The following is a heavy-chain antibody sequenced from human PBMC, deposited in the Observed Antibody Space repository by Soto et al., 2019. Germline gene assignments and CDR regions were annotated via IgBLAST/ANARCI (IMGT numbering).Heavy chain of an antibody. CDR2: IYYSGST. D-gene: IGHD2-2*01. CDR3: ARDRGYCSSTSCPTLFDY. J-gene: IGHJ4*02. Sequence: PSETLSLTCTVSGGSVSSGSYYWSWIRQPPGKGLEWIGYIYYSGSTNYNPSLKSRVTISVDTSKNQFSLKLSSVTAADTAVYYCARDRGYCSSTSCPTLFDYWGQGTLVPVSS. CDR1: GGSVSSGSYY. V-gene: IGHV4-61*01.